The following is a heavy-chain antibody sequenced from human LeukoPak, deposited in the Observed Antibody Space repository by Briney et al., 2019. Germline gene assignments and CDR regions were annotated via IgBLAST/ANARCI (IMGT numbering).Heavy chain of an antibody. D-gene: IGHD1-14*01. Sequence: GGSLRLSCAASGFTVSNNYMSWVRQAAGKGPEWVSVIYSDGNTYYADSVKGRFTISRHNSENMLYLQMNSLRTEDTAIYYCARGVQSEPWGQGTTVTVSS. CDR1: GFTVSNNY. V-gene: IGHV3-53*04. CDR2: IYSDGNT. CDR3: ARGVQSEP. J-gene: IGHJ6*02.